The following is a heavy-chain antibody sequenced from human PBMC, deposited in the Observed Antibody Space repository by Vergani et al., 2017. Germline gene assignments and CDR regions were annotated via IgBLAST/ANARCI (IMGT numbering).Heavy chain of an antibody. V-gene: IGHV4-30-4*08. D-gene: IGHD2-2*01. CDR2: IYCSGST. CDR1: GGSISSGDYY. Sequence: QVQLQESGPGLVKPSQTLSLTCTVSGGSISSGDYYWSWIRQPPGKGLEWIGYIYCSGSTYYNPSLKSRVTISVDTSKNQFSLKLSSVTAADTAVYYCARGGRKYCSSTSCPAPSSGYDDDAFDIWGQGTMVTVSS. CDR3: ARGGRKYCSSTSCPAPSSGYDDDAFDI. J-gene: IGHJ3*02.